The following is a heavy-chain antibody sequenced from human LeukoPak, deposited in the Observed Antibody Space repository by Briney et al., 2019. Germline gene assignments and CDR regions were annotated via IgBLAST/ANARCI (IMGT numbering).Heavy chain of an antibody. CDR2: ISGSGGST. J-gene: IGHJ3*02. CDR3: AKGKRRRTADDAFDI. CDR1: GFTFSSYA. D-gene: IGHD1-1*01. Sequence: GGSLRLSCAASGFTFSSYAMSWVRQAPGKGLEWVSAISGSGGSTYYADSVKGRFTISRDNSKNTLYLEMDSLRAEDTAVYYCAKGKRRRTADDAFDIWGQGTLVTVSS. V-gene: IGHV3-23*01.